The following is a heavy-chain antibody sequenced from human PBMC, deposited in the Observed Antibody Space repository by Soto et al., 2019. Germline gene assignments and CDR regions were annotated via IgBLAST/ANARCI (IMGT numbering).Heavy chain of an antibody. V-gene: IGHV3-15*01. CDR1: GFTFSNAW. CDR2: IKSKTDGGTT. CDR3: TTAQYCSGGSCYYYYYMDV. Sequence: RGSLRLSCAGSGFTFSNAWMSWVRQAPGKGLEWVGRIKSKTDGGTTDYAAPVKGRFTISRGDSKNTLYLQMNSLKTEDTAVYYCTTAQYCSGGSCYYYYYMDVWGKGTTVTVSS. J-gene: IGHJ6*03. D-gene: IGHD2-15*01.